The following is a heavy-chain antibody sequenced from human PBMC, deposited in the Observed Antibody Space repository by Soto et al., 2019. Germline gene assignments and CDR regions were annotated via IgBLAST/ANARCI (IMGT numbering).Heavy chain of an antibody. V-gene: IGHV3-23*01. CDR1: GFTFSTYA. D-gene: IGHD2-2*01. CDR2: ISDSGST. CDR3: AKDKGWRYCSSTSCLYSFDY. Sequence: EVQLLESGGGLVQPGGSLRLSCTASGFTFSTYAMSWVRQAPGKGLEWVSTISDSGSTYYADSVKGRFTISRDNSKNTLYLEMNSLRAEDTAVYYCAKDKGWRYCSSTSCLYSFDYWGQGTLVTVSS. J-gene: IGHJ4*02.